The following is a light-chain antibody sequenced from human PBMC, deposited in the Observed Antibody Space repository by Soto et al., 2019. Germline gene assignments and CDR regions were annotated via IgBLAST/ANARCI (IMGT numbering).Light chain of an antibody. CDR1: ISDVGGYNY. J-gene: IGLJ1*01. V-gene: IGLV2-8*01. CDR3: SSYAASSNV. CDR2: EVN. Sequence: SLLRPPSSASGSPGQYFAISCTGNISDVGGYNYVSWYQQHPGKAPKLMIYEVNKRPSGVPDRFSGSKSGNTASLTVSGLQAEDEADYYCSSYAASSNVFGTGTKVTV.